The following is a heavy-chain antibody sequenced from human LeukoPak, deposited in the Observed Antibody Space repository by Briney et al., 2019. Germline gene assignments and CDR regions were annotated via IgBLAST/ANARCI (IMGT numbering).Heavy chain of an antibody. J-gene: IGHJ5*02. CDR1: GYTFTGYY. Sequence: ASVKVSCKASGYTFTGYYMHWVRQAPGQGLEWMGWISAYNGNTNYAQKLQGRVTMTTDTSTSTAYMELRSLRSDDTAVYYRARGDNYYDSSGYAEAWGQGTLVTVSS. CDR3: ARGDNYYDSSGYAEA. CDR2: ISAYNGNT. D-gene: IGHD3-22*01. V-gene: IGHV1-18*04.